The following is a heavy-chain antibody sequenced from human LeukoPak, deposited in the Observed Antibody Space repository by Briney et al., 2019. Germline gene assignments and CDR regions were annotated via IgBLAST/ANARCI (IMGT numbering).Heavy chain of an antibody. J-gene: IGHJ4*02. CDR1: GFTFSSYA. CDR2: IYSGGST. CDR3: ARDSGYDFGYFDY. D-gene: IGHD5-12*01. V-gene: IGHV3-66*02. Sequence: GGSLRLSCAASGFTFSSYAMSWVRQAPGKGLEWVSVIYSGGSTYYADSVKGRFTISRDNSKNTLYLQMNSLRAEDTAVYYCARDSGYDFGYFDYWGQGTLVTVSS.